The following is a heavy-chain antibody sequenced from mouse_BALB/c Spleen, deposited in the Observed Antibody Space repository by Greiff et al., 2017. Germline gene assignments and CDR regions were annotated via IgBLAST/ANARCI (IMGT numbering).Heavy chain of an antibody. CDR2: IYPGNVNA. CDR3: AREVAYYAMDY. CDR1: GYTFTSYY. V-gene: IGHV1S56*01. J-gene: IGHJ4*01. D-gene: IGHD1-1*02. Sequence: QVQLQQSGPELVKPGASVRISCKASGYTFTSYYIHWVKQRPGQGLEWIGWIYPGNVNAKYNEKFKGKATLTADKSSSTAYMQLSSLTSEDSAVYFCAREVAYYAMDYWGQGTSVTVSS.